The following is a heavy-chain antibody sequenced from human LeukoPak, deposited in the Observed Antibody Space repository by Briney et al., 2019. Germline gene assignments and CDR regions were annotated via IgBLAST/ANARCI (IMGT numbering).Heavy chain of an antibody. CDR3: ATGHMITFGGVIVPPYYFDY. CDR2: FDPEDGET. J-gene: IGHJ4*02. CDR1: GYTLTEVS. D-gene: IGHD3-16*02. V-gene: IGHV1-24*01. Sequence: GASVKVSCKVSGYTLTEVSMHWVRQAPGKGLEWMGGFDPEDGETIYAQKFQGRVTMTEDTSTDTAYMELSSLRSEDTAVYYCATGHMITFGGVIVPPYYFDYWGQGTLVTVSS.